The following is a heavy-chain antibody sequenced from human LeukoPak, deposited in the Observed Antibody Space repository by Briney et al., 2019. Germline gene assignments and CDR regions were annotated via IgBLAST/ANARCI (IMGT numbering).Heavy chain of an antibody. Sequence: GGSLRLSCAGSGFTLSSYSMNWVRQAPGKGLQWVSYISSSSSTIYYADSVKGRFTISRDNAKNSLYLRMNSLRAEDTAVYYCARALTISSSGVWGQGTTVIVSS. J-gene: IGHJ6*02. V-gene: IGHV3-48*01. CDR1: GFTLSSYS. D-gene: IGHD3-10*01. CDR2: ISSSSSTI. CDR3: ARALTISSSGV.